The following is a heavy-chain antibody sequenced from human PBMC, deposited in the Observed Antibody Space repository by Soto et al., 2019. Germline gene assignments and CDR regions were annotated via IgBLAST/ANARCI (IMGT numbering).Heavy chain of an antibody. CDR1: GFTFSSYG. CDR2: ISFDGSNG. V-gene: IGHV3-30*18. J-gene: IGHJ6*02. D-gene: IGHD1-26*01. CDR3: AKDGNWELLPSTGMDV. Sequence: GGSLRLSCGGSGFTFSSYGMRWVRQAPGKGLEWVAAISFDGSNGYYGDSVKGRFTISRDNSKNTLYLQMNSLRPEDTAVYYCAKDGNWELLPSTGMDVWGQGTTVTVSS.